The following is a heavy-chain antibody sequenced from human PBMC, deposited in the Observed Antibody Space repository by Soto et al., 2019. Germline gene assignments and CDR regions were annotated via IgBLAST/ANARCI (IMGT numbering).Heavy chain of an antibody. CDR2: IYYSGST. J-gene: IGHJ3*02. V-gene: IGHV4-59*01. CDR3: ARVTYYYDSSGYSTDAFDI. Sequence: SETLSLTCTVSGGSIISYYWSWIRQPPGKGLEWIGYIYYSGSTNYNPSLKSRVTISVDTSKNQFSLKLSSVTAADTAVYYCARVTYYYDSSGYSTDAFDIWGQGTMVTVSS. CDR1: GGSIISYY. D-gene: IGHD3-22*01.